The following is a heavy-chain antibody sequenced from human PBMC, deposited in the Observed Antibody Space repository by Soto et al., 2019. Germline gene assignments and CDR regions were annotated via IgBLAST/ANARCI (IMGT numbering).Heavy chain of an antibody. D-gene: IGHD2-2*01. V-gene: IGHV2-5*02. CDR3: AHSGDIVVVPAENWFDP. Sequence: SGPTLVNPTQTLTLTCTFSGFSLSTSGVGVCWIRQPPGKALEWLALIYWDDDKRYSPSLKSRLTITKDTSKNQVVLTMTNMDPVDTATYYCAHSGDIVVVPAENWFDPWGQGTLVTVSS. CDR1: GFSLSTSGVG. J-gene: IGHJ5*02. CDR2: IYWDDDK.